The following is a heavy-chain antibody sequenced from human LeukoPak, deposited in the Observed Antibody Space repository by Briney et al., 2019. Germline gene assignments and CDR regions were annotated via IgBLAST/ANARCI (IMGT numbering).Heavy chain of an antibody. CDR2: IKQDGSEK. J-gene: IGHJ4*02. V-gene: IGHV3-7*05. Sequence: PGGSLRLSCAASGFTFSSYWMSWARQAPGKGLEWVANIKQDGSEKYYVDSVKGRFTISRDNAKNSLYLQMNSLRAEDTAVYYCAREFDYGGNSPVIDYWGQGTLVTVSS. D-gene: IGHD4-23*01. CDR3: AREFDYGGNSPVIDY. CDR1: GFTFSSYW.